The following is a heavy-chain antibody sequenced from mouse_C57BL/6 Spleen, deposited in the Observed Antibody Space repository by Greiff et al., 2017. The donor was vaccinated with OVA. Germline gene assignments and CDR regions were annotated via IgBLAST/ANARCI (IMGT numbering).Heavy chain of an antibody. CDR1: GYTFTDYY. CDR3: AALYDYDGYFDY. J-gene: IGHJ2*01. D-gene: IGHD2-4*01. Sequence: VQLVESGAELVRPGASVKLSCKASGYTFTDYYINWVKQRPGQGLEWIARIYPGSGNTYYNEKFKGKATLTAEKSSSTAYMQLSSLTSEDSAVYFCAALYDYDGYFDYWGQGTTLTVSS. CDR2: IYPGSGNT. V-gene: IGHV1-76*01.